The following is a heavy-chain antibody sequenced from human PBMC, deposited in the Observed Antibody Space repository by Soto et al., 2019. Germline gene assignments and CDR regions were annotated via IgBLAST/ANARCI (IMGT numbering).Heavy chain of an antibody. CDR2: IYYSGST. J-gene: IGHJ4*02. CDR1: GGSISSYY. D-gene: IGHD4-17*01. Sequence: PSETLSLTCTVYGGSISSYYWSWIRQPPGKGLEWIGYIYYSGSTNYNPSLKSRVTISVDTSKNQFSLKLSSVTAADSAVYYCARHGGIYGDYGFDYWGQGTLVTVSS. CDR3: ARHGGIYGDYGFDY. V-gene: IGHV4-59*08.